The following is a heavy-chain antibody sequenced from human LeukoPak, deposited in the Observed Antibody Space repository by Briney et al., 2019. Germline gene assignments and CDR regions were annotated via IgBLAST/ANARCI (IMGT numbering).Heavy chain of an antibody. CDR1: GFTVSSNY. V-gene: IGHV3-53*01. CDR3: ARSSHYDILTGYSEEDAFDI. J-gene: IGHJ3*02. CDR2: IYSGGST. D-gene: IGHD3-9*01. Sequence: GGSLTLSCAASGFTVSSNYMSWVRQAPGKGLEWVSDIYSGGSTNYADSVKSRFTISRDNSKNTLYLQMNSLRVEDTAVYYCARSSHYDILTGYSEEDAFDIWGQGTMVTVSS.